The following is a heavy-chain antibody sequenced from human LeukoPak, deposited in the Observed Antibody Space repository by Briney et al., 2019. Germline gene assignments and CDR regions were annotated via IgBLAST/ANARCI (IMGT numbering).Heavy chain of an antibody. CDR3: ARLCSSRYYFDY. CDR2: IYYSGST. V-gene: IGHV4-39*07. Sequence: SEALSLTCTVSGGSISSSSYYWGWIRQPPGKGLEWIGSIYYSGSTYYNPSLKSRVTISVDTSKNQFSLKLSSVTAADTAVYYCARLCSSRYYFDYWGQGTLVTVSS. CDR1: GGSISSSSYY. J-gene: IGHJ4*02. D-gene: IGHD6-13*01.